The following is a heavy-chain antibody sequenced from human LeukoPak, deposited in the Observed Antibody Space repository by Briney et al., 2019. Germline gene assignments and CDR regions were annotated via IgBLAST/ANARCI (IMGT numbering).Heavy chain of an antibody. CDR3: ARGIAARGRLDY. Sequence: PSETLSLTCAVYGGSSSGYYWSWIRQPPGKGLEWIGEINHSGSTNYNPSLKSRVTISVDTSKNQFSLKLSSVTAADTAVYYCARGIAARGRLDYWGQGTLVTVSS. CDR2: INHSGST. V-gene: IGHV4-34*01. D-gene: IGHD6-6*01. CDR1: GGSSSGYY. J-gene: IGHJ4*02.